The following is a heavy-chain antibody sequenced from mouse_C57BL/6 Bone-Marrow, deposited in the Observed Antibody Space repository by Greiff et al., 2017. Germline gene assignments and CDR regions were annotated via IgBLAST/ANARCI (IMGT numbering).Heavy chain of an antibody. J-gene: IGHJ3*01. Sequence: QVQLQQSGAELVRPGASVTLSCKASGYTFTDYEMHWVKQTPVHGLEWIGAIDPETGGTAYNQKFKGKAILTADKSSSTAYIELRSLTSEDSAVYYCTSKEYGNWFAYWGQGTLVTVSA. V-gene: IGHV1-15*01. CDR1: GYTFTDYE. CDR2: IDPETGGT. CDR3: TSKEYGNWFAY. D-gene: IGHD2-1*01.